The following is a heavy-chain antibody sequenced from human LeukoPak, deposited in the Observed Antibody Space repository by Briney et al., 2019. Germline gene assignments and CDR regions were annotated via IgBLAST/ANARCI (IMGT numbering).Heavy chain of an antibody. CDR2: ISHDGSNK. CDR3: AKDWSDYVWGSYRPGYFQH. Sequence: GGSLRLSCAASGFTFSSYGMHWVRQAPGKGLEWVAVISHDGSNKYYADSVKGRFTISRDNSKNTLYLQMNSLRAEDTAVYYCAKDWSDYVWGSYRPGYFQHWGQGTLVTVSS. CDR1: GFTFSSYG. D-gene: IGHD3-16*02. V-gene: IGHV3-30*18. J-gene: IGHJ1*01.